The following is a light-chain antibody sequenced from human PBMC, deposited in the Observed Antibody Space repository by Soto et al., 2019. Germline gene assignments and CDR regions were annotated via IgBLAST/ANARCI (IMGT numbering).Light chain of an antibody. CDR1: SSNIGAPYD. CDR2: GDN. CDR3: QSYDSRLSGSVV. V-gene: IGLV1-40*01. J-gene: IGLJ2*01. Sequence: QSVLTQPPSVSGAPGQRVTISCTGSSSNIGAPYDVHWYQQLPGTAPKLLIYGDNSRPSGVPDRFSGSKSGTSASLAITGLQAEDEADYYCQSYDSRLSGSVVLGGGTKLTVL.